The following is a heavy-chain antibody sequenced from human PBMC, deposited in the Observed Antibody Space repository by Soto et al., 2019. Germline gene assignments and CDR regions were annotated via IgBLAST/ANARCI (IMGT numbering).Heavy chain of an antibody. J-gene: IGHJ4*02. CDR1: GYTFTTYA. CDR3: ARSIVVVTAADY. Sequence: QVQLVQSGAEVKKPGASVKVSCTGYTFTTYAMHWVRQAPGQRLEWMGWINAGNGNTKYSQKFQGRVPITRDTSASTAYMELSSLRSEDTAVYYCARSIVVVTAADYWGQGTLVTVSS. CDR2: INAGNGNT. D-gene: IGHD2-21*02. V-gene: IGHV1-3*01.